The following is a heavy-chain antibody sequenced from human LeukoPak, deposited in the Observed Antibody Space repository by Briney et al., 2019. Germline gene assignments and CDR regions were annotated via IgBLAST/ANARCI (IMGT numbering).Heavy chain of an antibody. J-gene: IGHJ6*02. V-gene: IGHV3-23*01. CDR2: ISGGGDST. Sequence: GGSLRLSCAASGFTVSSNYMSWVRQAPGKGLEWVSAISGGGDSTYYADSVKGRFTISRDNSKNTLYLQMNSLRAEDTALYYCAKDGYGSVDVWGQGTTVTVSS. CDR1: GFTVSSNY. CDR3: AKDGYGSVDV. D-gene: IGHD3-10*01.